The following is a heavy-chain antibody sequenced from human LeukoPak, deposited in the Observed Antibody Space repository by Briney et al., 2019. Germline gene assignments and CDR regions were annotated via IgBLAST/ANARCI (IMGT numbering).Heavy chain of an antibody. D-gene: IGHD6-6*01. J-gene: IGHJ4*01. Sequence: PGASLRLSCVASGFTFSSYAMSWVRQAPGKGLEWVSAITYSGGDTYHADSVKGRLTISRDNSKNTLYLQMNSLRPDDTALYYCAKGSSSSRPYYFDYWGHGILVTVSS. CDR2: ITYSGGDT. CDR1: GFTFSSYA. CDR3: AKGSSSSRPYYFDY. V-gene: IGHV3-23*01.